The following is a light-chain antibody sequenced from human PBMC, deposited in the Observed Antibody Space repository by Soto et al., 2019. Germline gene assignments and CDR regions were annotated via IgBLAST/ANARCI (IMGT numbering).Light chain of an antibody. V-gene: IGKV1-17*01. J-gene: IGKJ1*01. CDR3: LQHKTYPST. Sequence: DIQMTQSPSSLSASVGDRVTITCRASQVIGNDLGWFQQKPGQAPKRLIYAASFLQSGVPSRFSGSGSGTEFTLTISSLQPDDFATYYCLQHKTYPSTFGQGTKVEIK. CDR1: QVIGND. CDR2: AAS.